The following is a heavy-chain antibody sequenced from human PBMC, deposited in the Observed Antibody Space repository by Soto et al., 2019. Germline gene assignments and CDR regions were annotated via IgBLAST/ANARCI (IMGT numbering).Heavy chain of an antibody. CDR1: GFALSTYW. V-gene: IGHV3-7*01. Sequence: EAQLVGSGGGLVQPGASLRLSCAASGFALSTYWMTWVRQAPGKGLEWVANIRQDGGEKYYVGSVKGRFTISRDNAKNSLYLQMNSLRAEDTAVYYCARDDGYRGFDCWGQGTLVTVSS. CDR2: IRQDGGEK. J-gene: IGHJ4*02. D-gene: IGHD6-25*01. CDR3: ARDDGYRGFDC.